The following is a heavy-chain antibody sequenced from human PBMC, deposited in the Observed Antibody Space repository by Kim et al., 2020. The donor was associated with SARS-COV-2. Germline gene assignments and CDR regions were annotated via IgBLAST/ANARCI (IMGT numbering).Heavy chain of an antibody. V-gene: IGHV1-69*13. CDR1: GGTFSSYA. D-gene: IGHD3-9*01. Sequence: SVKVSCKASGGTFSSYAISWVRQAPGQGLEWMGGIIPIFGTANYAQKFQGRVTITADESTSTAYMELSSLRSEDTAVYYCARDKGGVLRYFDWLTDNWFDPWGQGTLVTVSS. CDR2: IIPIFGTA. CDR3: ARDKGGVLRYFDWLTDNWFDP. J-gene: IGHJ5*02.